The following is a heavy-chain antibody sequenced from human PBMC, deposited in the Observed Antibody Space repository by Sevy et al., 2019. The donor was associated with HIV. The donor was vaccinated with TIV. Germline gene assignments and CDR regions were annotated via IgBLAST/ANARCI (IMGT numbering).Heavy chain of an antibody. J-gene: IGHJ3*01. V-gene: IGHV4-39*01. CDR1: DVSISSGTNY. D-gene: IGHD6-19*01. CDR2: IYYGWST. CDR3: ARQRGGWYEYDASDV. Sequence: SETLSLTCTVSDVSISSGTNYWGWIRQPPGKGLVWIGSIYYGWSTYYHPSLKSRVTVSADTSTTQFSLKLTYVTVAETAVYSCARQRGGWYEYDASDVWGQGTMVTVSS.